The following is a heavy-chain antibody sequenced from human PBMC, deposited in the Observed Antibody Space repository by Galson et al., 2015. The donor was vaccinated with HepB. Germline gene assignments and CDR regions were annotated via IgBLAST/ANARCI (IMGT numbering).Heavy chain of an antibody. CDR1: EFTFNIYW. J-gene: IGHJ3*02. V-gene: IGHV3-7*01. D-gene: IGHD3-10*01. CDR2: IKPDGSEK. CDR3: ARDRTYYGSGTRGDAVDI. Sequence: SLRLSCAASEFTFNIYWMSWVRQAPGKGLEWVANIKPDGSEKYYVDSVRGRFTISRDNAKNSLSLQMNNLRVEDTAVYYCARDRTYYGSGTRGDAVDIWGQGTMVTVSS.